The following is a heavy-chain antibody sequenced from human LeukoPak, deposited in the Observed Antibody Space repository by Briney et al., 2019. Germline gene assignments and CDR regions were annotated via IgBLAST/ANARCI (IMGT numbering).Heavy chain of an antibody. CDR1: GFTFSNNW. J-gene: IGHJ6*02. CDR3: AKGMDV. Sequence: GGSLRLSCEGTGFTFSNNWMHWVRQAPGKGLEWVANIKQDGSEKYYVESVKGRFTISRDNAKKSVYLQMNSLRAEDTAVYYCAKGMDVWGQGTTVTVSS. CDR2: IKQDGSEK. V-gene: IGHV3-7*01.